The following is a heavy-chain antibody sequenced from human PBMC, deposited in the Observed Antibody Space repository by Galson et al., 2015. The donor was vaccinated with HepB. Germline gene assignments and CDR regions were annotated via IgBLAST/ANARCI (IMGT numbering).Heavy chain of an antibody. D-gene: IGHD3-22*01. J-gene: IGHJ4*02. CDR2: ISGSGGST. CDR1: GFTFSSYA. Sequence: SLRLSCAVSGFTFSSYAMSWVRQAPGKGLEWVSAISGSGGSTYYADSVKGRFTISRDNSKNTLYLQMNSLRAEDTAVYYCAREGKHLWYYYDSSGYYEINWGQGTLVTVSS. V-gene: IGHV3-23*01. CDR3: AREGKHLWYYYDSSGYYEIN.